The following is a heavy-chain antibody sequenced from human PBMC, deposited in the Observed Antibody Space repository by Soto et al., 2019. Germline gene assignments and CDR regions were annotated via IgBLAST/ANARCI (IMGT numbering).Heavy chain of an antibody. CDR2: ISGSGGST. D-gene: IGHD3-3*01. V-gene: IGHV3-23*01. CDR1: GFTFSSYA. CDR3: AKDGGDFWSGYTTNWFDP. J-gene: IGHJ5*02. Sequence: PGGSLRLSCAASGFTFSSYAMSWVRQAPGKGLEWVSAISGSGGSTYYADSVKGRFTISRDNSKNTLYLQMNSLRAEDTAVYYCAKDGGDFWSGYTTNWFDPWGQGTLVTVSS.